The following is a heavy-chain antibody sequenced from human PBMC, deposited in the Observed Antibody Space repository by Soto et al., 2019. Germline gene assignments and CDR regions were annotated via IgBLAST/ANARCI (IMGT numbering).Heavy chain of an antibody. D-gene: IGHD6-13*01. CDR3: ARVAAAGGIIGY. CDR2: TYHGGNT. CDR1: GGSISTGGYS. J-gene: IGHJ4*02. V-gene: IGHV4-30-2*01. Sequence: QLQLHESGSGLVKPSQTLSLTCAVSGGSISTGGYSWSWLRQPPGQGLEWIGYTYHGGNTYYNPSLKSRVIISLDGSKNQFSLKLSSVTSADTAVYYCARVAAAGGIIGYWGQGTLVTVSS.